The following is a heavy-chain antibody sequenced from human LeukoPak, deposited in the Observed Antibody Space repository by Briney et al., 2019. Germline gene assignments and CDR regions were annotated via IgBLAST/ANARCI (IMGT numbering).Heavy chain of an antibody. CDR3: ATGYSSSWAIGDAFDI. Sequence: GGSLRLSCAASGFTFSDYYMSWIRQAPGKGLEEVSYISSSGSTIYYADSVKGRFTISRDNTKNSLYLQMNSLRAEDTAVYYCATGYSSSWAIGDAFDIWGQGTMVTVSS. CDR1: GFTFSDYY. J-gene: IGHJ3*02. CDR2: ISSSGSTI. D-gene: IGHD6-13*01. V-gene: IGHV3-11*01.